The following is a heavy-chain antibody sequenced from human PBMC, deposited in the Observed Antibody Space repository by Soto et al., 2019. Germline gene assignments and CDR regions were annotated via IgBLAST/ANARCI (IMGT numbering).Heavy chain of an antibody. D-gene: IGHD2-15*01. Sequence: QVQLVESGGGVVQPGRSLRLSCAASGFTFSSYGMHWVRQAPGKGLEWVAVISYDGSNKYYADSVKGRFTISRDNSKNKMYLQMNSLRAEDTAVYYCAKDTRRGYCSGGSCYPGYYFDYWGQGTLVTVSS. CDR3: AKDTRRGYCSGGSCYPGYYFDY. V-gene: IGHV3-30*18. J-gene: IGHJ4*02. CDR1: GFTFSSYG. CDR2: ISYDGSNK.